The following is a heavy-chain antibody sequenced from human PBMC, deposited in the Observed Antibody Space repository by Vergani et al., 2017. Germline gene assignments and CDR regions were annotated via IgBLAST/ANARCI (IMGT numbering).Heavy chain of an antibody. CDR3: ARGRGQQLSPLGY. J-gene: IGHJ4*02. CDR2: IYSGGST. V-gene: IGHV3-53*01. D-gene: IGHD6-13*01. CDR1: GFTVSSNY. Sequence: EVQLVESGGGLIQPGGSLRLSCAASGFTVSSNYMSWVRQAPGKGLEWVSVIYSGGSTYYADSLKGRFTISRDNSKNTLYLQMNSLRAEDTAVYYCARGRGQQLSPLGYWGQGTLVTVSS.